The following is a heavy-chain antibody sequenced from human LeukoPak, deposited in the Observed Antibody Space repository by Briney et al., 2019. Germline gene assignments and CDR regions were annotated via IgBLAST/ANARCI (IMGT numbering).Heavy chain of an antibody. V-gene: IGHV4-34*01. CDR2: INHSGST. CDR1: GGSFSGYY. CDR3: ARVDTAINY. D-gene: IGHD5-18*01. Sequence: SETLSLTCAVYGGSFSGYYWSWIRQPPGKGLEWIGEINHSGSTNYNPSLKSRVTISVDTSKNQFSLKLSSVTAADTAVYYCARVDTAINYWGQGTLVTVSS. J-gene: IGHJ4*02.